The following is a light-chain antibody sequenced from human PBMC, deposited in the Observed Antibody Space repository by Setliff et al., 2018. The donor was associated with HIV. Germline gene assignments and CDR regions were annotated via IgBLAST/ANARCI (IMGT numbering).Light chain of an antibody. Sequence: QSALTQPPSVSGAPGQRVTISCTGSSSNIGTGYDVHWYQQLPGTAPKLLIHDNNNRPSGVPDRFSGSKSGTSASLAITGLQAEDEADYYCQSYDSSLSGCVFESGTKV. CDR1: SSNIGTGYD. J-gene: IGLJ1*01. CDR3: QSYDSSLSGCV. V-gene: IGLV1-40*01. CDR2: DNN.